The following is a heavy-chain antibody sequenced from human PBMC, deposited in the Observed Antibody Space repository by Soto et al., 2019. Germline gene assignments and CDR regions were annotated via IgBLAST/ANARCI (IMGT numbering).Heavy chain of an antibody. J-gene: IGHJ4*02. D-gene: IGHD6-6*01. Sequence: GGSLRLSCAASGFTFSSYAMSWVRQAPGKGLEWVSAISGSGGSTYYADSVKGRFTTSSDNSKNTLYLQMNSLRAEDTAVYYCAKPQLQYSSSSADYWGQGTLVTVSS. CDR3: AKPQLQYSSSSADY. CDR2: ISGSGGST. V-gene: IGHV3-23*01. CDR1: GFTFSSYA.